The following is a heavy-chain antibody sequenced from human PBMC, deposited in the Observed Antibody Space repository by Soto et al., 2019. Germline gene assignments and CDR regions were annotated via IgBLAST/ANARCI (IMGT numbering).Heavy chain of an antibody. D-gene: IGHD2-21*01. V-gene: IGHV3-7*01. CDR2: TKPDGSEK. J-gene: IGHJ4*02. CDR1: GFTFSSYW. Sequence: EVHLVESGGGLVQPGGSLRLSCAASGFTFSSYWMTWVRQAPGKGLEWVANTKPDGSEKNYVGSVQGRFTISRDNAKNSLFLQMDSLRAEDTAVYYCARVAYVDESFDYWGQGTLVTVSS. CDR3: ARVAYVDESFDY.